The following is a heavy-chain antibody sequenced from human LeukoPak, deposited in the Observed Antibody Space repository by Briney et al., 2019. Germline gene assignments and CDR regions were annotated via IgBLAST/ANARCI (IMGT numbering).Heavy chain of an antibody. CDR1: GFTLSNYN. Sequence: GGSLRLSCAASGFTLSNYNMNWVRQAPGKGLEWVSAISGSGGSTYYADSVKGRFTISRDNSKNTLYLQMNSLRAEDTAVYYCARDHCSSNSCHKYFEDWGQGTLVTVSS. D-gene: IGHD2-2*01. V-gene: IGHV3-23*01. J-gene: IGHJ4*02. CDR2: ISGSGGST. CDR3: ARDHCSSNSCHKYFED.